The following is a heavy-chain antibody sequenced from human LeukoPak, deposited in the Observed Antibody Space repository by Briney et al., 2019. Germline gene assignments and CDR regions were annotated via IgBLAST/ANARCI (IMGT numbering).Heavy chain of an antibody. Sequence: GGSLRLSCATSGFIFSTYVLSWVRQAPGKGLEWASSISGSGGSTYHADSVKGRFTISRDSSKNTLYLQMNSLRAEDTAIYYCARVIRAAPGKGYFDYWGQGTLVTVSS. V-gene: IGHV3-23*01. CDR2: ISGSGGST. CDR3: ARVIRAAPGKGYFDY. CDR1: GFIFSTYV. J-gene: IGHJ4*02. D-gene: IGHD6-13*01.